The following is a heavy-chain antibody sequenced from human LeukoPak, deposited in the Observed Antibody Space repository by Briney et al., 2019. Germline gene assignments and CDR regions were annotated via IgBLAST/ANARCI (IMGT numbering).Heavy chain of an antibody. CDR3: AREGSGYDYYYYGMDV. CDR1: GGTFSSYA. J-gene: IGHJ6*04. D-gene: IGHD5-12*01. CDR2: IIPTFGTA. Sequence: SVKVSCKASGGTFSSYAISWVRQAPGQGLEWMGGIIPTFGTANYAQKFQGRVTITADKSTSTAYMELSSLRSEDTAVYYCAREGSGYDYYYYGMDVWGKGTTVTVSS. V-gene: IGHV1-69*06.